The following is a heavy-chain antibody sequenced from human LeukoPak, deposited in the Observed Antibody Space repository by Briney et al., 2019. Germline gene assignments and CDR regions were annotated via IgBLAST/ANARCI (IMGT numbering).Heavy chain of an antibody. D-gene: IGHD3-3*01. CDR2: IYYSGST. CDR1: GGSISSYY. CDR3: ASRSSIWSGYQDTLYYFDS. Sequence: SETLSLTCTVSGGSISSYYWSWMRQPPGKRLDWIGHIYYSGSTNYNPSLKSRVTISVDTSKNQFSLKLSSVTAADTAVYYCASRSSIWSGYQDTLYYFDSWGQGTLVTVSS. J-gene: IGHJ4*02. V-gene: IGHV4-59*01.